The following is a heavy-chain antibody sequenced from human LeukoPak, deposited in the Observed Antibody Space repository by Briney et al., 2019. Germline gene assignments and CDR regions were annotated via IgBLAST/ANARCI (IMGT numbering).Heavy chain of an antibody. V-gene: IGHV3-33*01. J-gene: IGHJ6*02. D-gene: IGHD4-17*01. CDR2: IWYDGSTK. CDR1: GFTFSSYG. CDR3: ARPTTVTTRSGMDV. Sequence: PGRSLRLSCAASGFTFSSYGMHWVRQAPGKGLEWVAVIWYDGSTKYYADSVKGRFTISSDNSKNPLYLQMNSLRAEETAVYYCARPTTVTTRSGMDVWGQGTTVTVSS.